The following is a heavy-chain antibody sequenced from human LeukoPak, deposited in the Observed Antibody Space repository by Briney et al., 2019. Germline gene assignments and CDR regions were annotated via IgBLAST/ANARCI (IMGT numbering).Heavy chain of an antibody. V-gene: IGHV3-21*01. CDR1: GFTFNSYT. CDR3: ARVTAGATTLNYYYYFMDV. D-gene: IGHD1-26*01. CDR2: ITSTSAYR. J-gene: IGHJ6*03. Sequence: GGSLRLSCVGSGFTFNSYTITWVRQAPGKGLEWVSSITSTSAYRQYVDSVRGRFTISRDNAKNSLYLQMNSLGAEDTAVYHCARVTAGATTLNYYYYFMDVWGKGTTVTVSS.